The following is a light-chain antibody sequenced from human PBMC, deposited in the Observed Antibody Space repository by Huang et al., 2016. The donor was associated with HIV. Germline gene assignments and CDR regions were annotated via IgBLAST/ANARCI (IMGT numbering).Light chain of an antibody. CDR2: AAS. V-gene: IGKV1-9*01. Sequence: IQLTQSPSSLSASVGDRVTITCRASQGISSYLAWYQQEPGKAPKRLIYAASTLQSGVPSRFSGSGSGTDFTLTISSLQPEDFATYYCQQLNSYPITFGQGTRLEIK. J-gene: IGKJ5*01. CDR1: QGISSY. CDR3: QQLNSYPIT.